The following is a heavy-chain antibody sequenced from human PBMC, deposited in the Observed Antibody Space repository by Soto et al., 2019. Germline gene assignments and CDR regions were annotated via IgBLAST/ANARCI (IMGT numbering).Heavy chain of an antibody. V-gene: IGHV5-51*01. Sequence: GESLKISCKGSGYSFTSYWIGWVRQMPWKGLEWMGIIYPGDSDTRYSPSYQGQVTISADKSISTAYLQWSSLKASDTAMYYCASAGSDYYDSSGYYFFAFDIWGQGTMVTVSS. CDR1: GYSFTSYW. CDR3: ASAGSDYYDSSGYYFFAFDI. CDR2: IYPGDSDT. D-gene: IGHD3-22*01. J-gene: IGHJ3*02.